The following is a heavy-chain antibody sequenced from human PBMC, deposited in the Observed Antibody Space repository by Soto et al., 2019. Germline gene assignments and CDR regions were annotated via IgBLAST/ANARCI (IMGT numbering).Heavy chain of an antibody. CDR3: ARERPDGARLDP. J-gene: IGHJ5*02. Sequence: PSETLSLTCTVSGGSMSPYYWSWIRQTPGKGLEWIAYIYFSGYTNYSPSLKSRVTISVDTSKNQFSLKLSSVTAAGTAVYYCARERPDGARLDPWGQGTLVTVSS. CDR1: GGSMSPYY. V-gene: IGHV4-59*12. D-gene: IGHD6-6*01. CDR2: IYFSGYT.